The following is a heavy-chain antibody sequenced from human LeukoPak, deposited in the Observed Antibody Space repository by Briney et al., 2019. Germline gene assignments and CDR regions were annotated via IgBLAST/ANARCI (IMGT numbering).Heavy chain of an antibody. Sequence: GASVKVSCKTSGYRFITFVINWVRQAPGQGLEWMGWINPYNGNRYYAKKFQGRFNMTTDTSTSTVYLELQTLTSDDTAIYYCARFQASEFRGFDHWGQGTLITVSS. CDR3: ARFQASEFRGFDH. CDR2: INPYNGNR. CDR1: GYRFITFV. D-gene: IGHD3-10*01. J-gene: IGHJ4*02. V-gene: IGHV1-18*01.